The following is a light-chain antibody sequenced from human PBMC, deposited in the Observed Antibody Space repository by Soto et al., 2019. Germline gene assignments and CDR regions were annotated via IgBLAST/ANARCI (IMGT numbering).Light chain of an antibody. Sequence: QSALTQPASVSGSPGQSITISCTGTSSDVGGYNYVSWYQQYPGKAPKLMIYEVSNWPSGVSNRFSGSKSGNTASLTISGLQAEDEADYYCSSYTSSSTRVVFGGGTKLTVL. V-gene: IGLV2-14*01. CDR3: SSYTSSSTRVV. CDR1: SSDVGGYNY. J-gene: IGLJ2*01. CDR2: EVS.